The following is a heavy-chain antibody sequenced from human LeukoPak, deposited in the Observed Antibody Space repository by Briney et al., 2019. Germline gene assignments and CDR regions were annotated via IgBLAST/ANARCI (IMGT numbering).Heavy chain of an antibody. CDR3: ARALGSCSGGSCYSGY. Sequence: GGSLRLSCAASGFTFSSYGMHWVRQAPGKGLEWVAVISYDGSNKYYADSVKGRFTISRDNSKNTLYLQMNSLRAEDTAVYYCARALGSCSGGSCYSGYWGQGTLVTVSS. CDR1: GFTFSSYG. J-gene: IGHJ4*02. CDR2: ISYDGSNK. V-gene: IGHV3-30*19. D-gene: IGHD2-15*01.